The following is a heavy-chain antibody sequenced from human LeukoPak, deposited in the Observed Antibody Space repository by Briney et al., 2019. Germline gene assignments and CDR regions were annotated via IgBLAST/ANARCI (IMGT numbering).Heavy chain of an antibody. CDR2: IYYSGNT. D-gene: IGHD2-2*01. V-gene: IGHV4-39*01. CDR3: ARRSYARYYFDY. Sequence: SETLSLTCTVSGGSISSSSYYWGWIRQPPGKGLEWIGSIYYSGNTYYNPSLKGRVTISIDTSKNQFSLKLSSVTAADTAVYYCARRSYARYYFDYWGQGTLVTVSS. J-gene: IGHJ4*02. CDR1: GGSISSSSYY.